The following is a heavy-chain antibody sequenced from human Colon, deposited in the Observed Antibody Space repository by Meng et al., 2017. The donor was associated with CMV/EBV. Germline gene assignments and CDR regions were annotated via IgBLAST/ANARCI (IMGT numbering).Heavy chain of an antibody. J-gene: IGHJ4*02. CDR1: GYSFSSFG. Sequence: GYSFSSFGISWVRQAPGQRLEWMGWISTYNVNTDYAQKFQGRVTMTTDTLTSTAYMELTSLKSDDTAVFYCARAREVGYSAYDYYDFWGQGTLVTVSS. D-gene: IGHD5-12*01. CDR3: ARAREVGYSAYDYYDF. V-gene: IGHV1-18*01. CDR2: ISTYNVNT.